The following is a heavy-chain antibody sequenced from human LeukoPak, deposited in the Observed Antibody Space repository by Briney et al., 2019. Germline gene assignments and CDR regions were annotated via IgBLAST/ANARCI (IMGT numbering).Heavy chain of an antibody. V-gene: IGHV3-21*01. J-gene: IGHJ4*02. D-gene: IGHD3-22*01. CDR1: GFTFSTHS. CDR2: ISSSGSYI. Sequence: GGSLRLSCAASGFTFSTHSMNWVRQAPGKGLEWVSSISSSGSYIYYADSVKGRFNIFRDHPKTSLYLQMDSLRAEDTAVYYCARDSYDSSGYLDYWGQGTLVTVSS. CDR3: ARDSYDSSGYLDY.